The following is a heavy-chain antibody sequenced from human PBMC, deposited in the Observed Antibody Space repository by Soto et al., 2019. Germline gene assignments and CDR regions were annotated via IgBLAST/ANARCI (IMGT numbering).Heavy chain of an antibody. V-gene: IGHV4-4*07. CDR1: GASITTYS. D-gene: IGHD6-13*01. CDR2: IYTSASI. Sequence: SETLSPTCSVSGASITTYSWTWIPQPGGKGLEWIGRIYTSASINYNPSLKGRVALSVDTSTNQVSLRLASGTAADTAIYYCARDREAGYNFYYGMDVWGQGTTVTVSS. CDR3: ARDREAGYNFYYGMDV. J-gene: IGHJ6*02.